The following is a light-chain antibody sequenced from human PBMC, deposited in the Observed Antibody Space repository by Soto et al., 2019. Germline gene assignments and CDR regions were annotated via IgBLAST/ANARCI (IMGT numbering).Light chain of an antibody. CDR1: QSVSSN. Sequence: TQCPGTLYLTPVHRATLSCRASQSVSSNLAWYQQKPGQAPRLLIYGASTRATGIPARFSGSGSGTEFTLTISSLQSEDFAVYYCQQYNNCPRTFGQGTKVDI. V-gene: IGKV3-15*01. CDR3: QQYNNCPRT. J-gene: IGKJ1*01. CDR2: GAS.